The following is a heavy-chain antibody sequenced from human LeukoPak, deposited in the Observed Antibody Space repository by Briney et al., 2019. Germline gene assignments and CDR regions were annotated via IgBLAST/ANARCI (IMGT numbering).Heavy chain of an antibody. CDR1: GFTFSSYG. V-gene: IGHV3-30*03. CDR2: ISNDGSNN. CDR3: ARDKDYAFDY. J-gene: IGHJ4*02. D-gene: IGHD3-16*01. Sequence: GGSLRLSCAASGFTFSSYGMHWVRQAPGKGLEWVAVISNDGSNNYSADSVKGRFTISRDNAKNSLYMQMNSLRDEDTAVYYCARDKDYAFDYWGQGTLVTVSS.